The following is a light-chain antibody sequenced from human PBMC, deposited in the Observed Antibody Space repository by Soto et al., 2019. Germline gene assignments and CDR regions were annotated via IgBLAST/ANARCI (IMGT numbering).Light chain of an antibody. Sequence: EIVLTQSPGTLSLSPGERATLSCRASQSINSRYLAWYQQTPGQAPRLLIYGASSRATGIPDRFSGSGSGTDFTLTISSLEPDDVAVYYCQQFGSSPGFTCGPGTKVDIK. V-gene: IGKV3-20*01. CDR3: QQFGSSPGFT. J-gene: IGKJ3*01. CDR1: QSINSRY. CDR2: GAS.